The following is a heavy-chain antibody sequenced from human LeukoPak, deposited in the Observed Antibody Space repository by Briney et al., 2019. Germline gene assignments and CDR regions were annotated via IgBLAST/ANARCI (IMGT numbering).Heavy chain of an antibody. CDR1: GFTFSDYY. CDR2: ISSSGSTI. V-gene: IGHV3-11*01. Sequence: GGSLRLSCAASGFTFSDYYMSWIRQAPGKGLEWVSYISSSGSTIYYADSVKGRFTISRDNAKNSLYLQMNSLRAEGTAVYYCARRSLAAAGTLSDAFDIWGQGTMVTVSS. J-gene: IGHJ3*02. CDR3: ARRSLAAAGTLSDAFDI. D-gene: IGHD6-13*01.